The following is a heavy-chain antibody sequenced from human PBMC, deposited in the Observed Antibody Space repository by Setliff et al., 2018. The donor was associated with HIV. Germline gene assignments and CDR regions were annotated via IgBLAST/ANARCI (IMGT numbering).Heavy chain of an antibody. CDR1: GFTFRNYG. V-gene: IGHV3-30*02. CDR2: IRLDGSDK. Sequence: GVLRLSCAASGFTFRNYGMHWVRQAPGKGLEWVAFIRLDGSDKFYADSVKGRFTISRDNSKNTLFLQMNSLRSEDTAVYYCAKEDQRVTSVDYWGQGTPVTVSS. J-gene: IGHJ4*02. CDR3: AKEDQRVTSVDY. D-gene: IGHD2-2*01.